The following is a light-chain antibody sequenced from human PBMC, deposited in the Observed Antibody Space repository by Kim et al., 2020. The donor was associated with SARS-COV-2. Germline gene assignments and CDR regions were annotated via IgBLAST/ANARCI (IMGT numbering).Light chain of an antibody. V-gene: IGLV1-47*01. J-gene: IGLJ3*02. CDR1: SSNIGENF. CDR2: RNT. Sequence: GQTVTISCSGSSSNIGENFVFWYQQLPGTAPQLLIYRNTQRPSGVPARFSGSKSGTSASLTISGLRSEDEADYYCASWDDSLSGSVFGGGTRLTVL. CDR3: ASWDDSLSGSV.